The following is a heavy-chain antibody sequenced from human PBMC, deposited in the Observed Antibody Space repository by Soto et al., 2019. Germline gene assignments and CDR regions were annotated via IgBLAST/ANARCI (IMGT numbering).Heavy chain of an antibody. Sequence: GGSLRLSCAASGFTFSSYAMSWVRQAPGKGLEWVSAISGSGGSTYYAGSVKGRFTISRDNSKNTRYLQMNGLRAEETAVYYCAKAPFPSTDYSDYWGQGTLVTVSS. J-gene: IGHJ4*02. D-gene: IGHD4-4*01. CDR2: ISGSGGST. CDR1: GFTFSSYA. V-gene: IGHV3-23*01. CDR3: AKAPFPSTDYSDY.